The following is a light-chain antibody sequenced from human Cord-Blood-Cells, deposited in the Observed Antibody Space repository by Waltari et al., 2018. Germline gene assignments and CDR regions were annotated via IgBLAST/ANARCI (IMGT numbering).Light chain of an antibody. CDR2: DAS. CDR1: QSISSW. V-gene: IGKV1-5*01. CDR3: QQYNSFWT. J-gene: IGKJ1*01. Sequence: DIQMTQSPSTLSASVGDRVTITCRASQSISSWLAWYQQKPGKAPKLLIYDASSLESGVPSRFSGSGSGTEFTLTIISLQPDDFATYYCQQYNSFWTFGQGTKVESK.